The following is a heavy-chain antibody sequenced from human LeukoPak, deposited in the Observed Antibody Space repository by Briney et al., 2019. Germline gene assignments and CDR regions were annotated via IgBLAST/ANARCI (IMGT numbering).Heavy chain of an antibody. Sequence: PGGSLRLSCAASGFTFSSYAMHWVRQAPGKGLEWLAVISYDGSNKYYADSVKGRFTISRDNSKNTLYLQMNSLRAEDTAVYYCVILTGSDYWGQGTLVTVSS. CDR3: VILTGSDY. CDR1: GFTFSSYA. J-gene: IGHJ4*02. V-gene: IGHV3-30-3*01. CDR2: ISYDGSNK. D-gene: IGHD3-9*01.